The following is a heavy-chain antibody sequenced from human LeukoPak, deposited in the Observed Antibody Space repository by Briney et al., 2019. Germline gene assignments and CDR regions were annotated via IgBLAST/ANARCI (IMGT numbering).Heavy chain of an antibody. CDR3: ARDYPLLWFGESPVSDY. CDR1: GYSISSGYY. V-gene: IGHV4-38-2*02. J-gene: IGHJ4*02. Sequence: SETLSLTCTVSGYSISSGYYWGWIRQPPGKGLEWIVSIYHSGSTYYNPSLKSRVTISVDTSKNQFSLKLSSVTAADTAVYYCARDYPLLWFGESPVSDYWGQGTLVTVSS. CDR2: IYHSGST. D-gene: IGHD3-10*01.